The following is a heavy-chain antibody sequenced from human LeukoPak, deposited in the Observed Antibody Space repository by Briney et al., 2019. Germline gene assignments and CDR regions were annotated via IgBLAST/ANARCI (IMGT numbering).Heavy chain of an antibody. D-gene: IGHD3-9*01. Sequence: ASVKVSCKASGYTFTSYYMHWVRQAPGQGLEWMGIINPSGSSTSYAQKFQGRVTMTRDTSTSTVYMELRSLRSDDTAVYYCARDYDVLRYSYNWFDPWGQGTLVTVSS. CDR3: ARDYDVLRYSYNWFDP. V-gene: IGHV1-46*01. CDR2: INPSGSST. CDR1: GYTFTSYY. J-gene: IGHJ5*02.